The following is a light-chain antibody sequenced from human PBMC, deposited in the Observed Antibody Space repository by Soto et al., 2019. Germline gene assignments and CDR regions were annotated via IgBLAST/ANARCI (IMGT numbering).Light chain of an antibody. V-gene: IGKV3D-7*01. J-gene: IGKJ1*01. CDR3: QQDYNLPGRT. CDR1: QSVSSSY. CDR2: GAS. Sequence: PGERVTLSCRASQSVSSSYLTWYQQKPGQAPRLLIYGASTRATSIPARFSGSGSGTDFTLTISSLQPEDFAVYYCQQDYNLPGRTFGQGTKVEIK.